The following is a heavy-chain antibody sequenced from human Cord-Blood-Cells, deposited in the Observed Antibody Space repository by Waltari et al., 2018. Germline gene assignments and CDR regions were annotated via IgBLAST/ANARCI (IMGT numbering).Heavy chain of an antibody. J-gene: IGHJ3*02. CDR1: GGSISSSSYY. Sequence: QLQLQESGPGLVKPSETLSLTRTVYGGSISSSSYYWGWIRQPPGKGLEWIGSIYYSGSTYYNPSLKSRVTISVDTSKNQFSLKLSSVTAADTAVYYCVKVYDFWSGYYTFAFDIWGQGTMVTVSS. CDR3: VKVYDFWSGYYTFAFDI. V-gene: IGHV4-39*01. CDR2: IYYSGST. D-gene: IGHD3-3*01.